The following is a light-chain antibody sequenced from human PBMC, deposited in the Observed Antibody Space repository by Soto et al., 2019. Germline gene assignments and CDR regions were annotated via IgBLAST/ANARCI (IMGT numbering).Light chain of an antibody. J-gene: IGKJ2*01. V-gene: IGKV1-39*01. CDR2: AAS. CDR3: QQSYSTPYT. CDR1: QSISSY. Sequence: DIQMTQSPSSLSASVGDRVTITCRASQSISSYLNWYQQKPGKDPKLLIYAASSLQSGVPSRFSGSGSGTDFTLTISSLQPADFATYYCQQSYSTPYTFGQGTKLEIK.